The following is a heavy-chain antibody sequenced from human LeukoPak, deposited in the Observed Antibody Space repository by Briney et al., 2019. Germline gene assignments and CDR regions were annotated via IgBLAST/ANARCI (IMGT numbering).Heavy chain of an antibody. CDR2: IYENGGTT. J-gene: IGHJ4*02. Sequence: TGGSLRLSCVGSGFTFRSHAMSWVRQAPEKGLEFVSGIYENGGTTYYADSVKGRFTISRDNSKNTLYLQMNSLRAEDTAVYYCAKEDDSSGYYSDYFDYWGQGTLVTVSS. D-gene: IGHD3-22*01. V-gene: IGHV3-23*01. CDR1: GFTFRSHA. CDR3: AKEDDSSGYYSDYFDY.